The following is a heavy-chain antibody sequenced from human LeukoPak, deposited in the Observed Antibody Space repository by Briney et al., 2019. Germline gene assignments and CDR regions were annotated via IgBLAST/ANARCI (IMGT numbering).Heavy chain of an antibody. CDR1: GYTFTSYY. CDR2: INPSGGST. CDR3: ARGGVTMIVVRPLFDP. J-gene: IGHJ5*02. D-gene: IGHD3-22*01. Sequence: GASVKVSRKASGYTFTSYYMHWVRQAPGRGLEWMGIINPSGGSTSYAQKFQGRVTMTRDMSTSTVYMELSSLRSEDTAVYYCARGGVTMIVVRPLFDPWGQGTLVTVSS. V-gene: IGHV1-46*01.